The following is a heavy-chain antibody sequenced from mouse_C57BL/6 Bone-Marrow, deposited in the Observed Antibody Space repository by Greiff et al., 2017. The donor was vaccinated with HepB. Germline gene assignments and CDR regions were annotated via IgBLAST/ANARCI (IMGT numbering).Heavy chain of an antibody. D-gene: IGHD1-1*01. V-gene: IGHV5-17*01. Sequence: EVKLQESGGGLVKPGGSLKLSCAASGFTFSDYGMHWVRQAPEKGLEWVAYISSCSSTIYYADTVKGRFTISRDNAKNTLFLQMTSLRSEDTAMYYCARAVVAHYWYFDVWGTGTTVTVSS. J-gene: IGHJ1*03. CDR3: ARAVVAHYWYFDV. CDR1: GFTFSDYG. CDR2: ISSCSSTI.